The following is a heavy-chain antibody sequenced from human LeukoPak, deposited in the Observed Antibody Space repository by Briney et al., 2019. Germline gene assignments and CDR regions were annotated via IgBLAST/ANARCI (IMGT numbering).Heavy chain of an antibody. CDR2: IYDSGNT. Sequence: SETLSLTCTVSGPFIKTYYWSWIRQVPGKGLEWIGHIYDSGNTNYNPSLKSRVTILADTSKSQFSLKLSSVTAADTAVYYCARHHKTYYDFWSGDYWGQGTLVTVSS. J-gene: IGHJ4*02. D-gene: IGHD3-3*01. CDR1: GPFIKTYY. CDR3: ARHHKTYYDFWSGDY. V-gene: IGHV4-59*08.